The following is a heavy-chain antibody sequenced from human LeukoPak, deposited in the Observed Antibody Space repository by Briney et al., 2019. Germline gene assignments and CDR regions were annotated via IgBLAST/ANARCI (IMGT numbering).Heavy chain of an antibody. V-gene: IGHV3-23*01. CDR3: AKDRRVVVPAAINAFDI. J-gene: IGHJ3*02. D-gene: IGHD2-2*02. CDR1: GFTFSSYA. Sequence: GGSLRLSCAASGFTFSSYAMSWVRQAPGKGLEWVPAISGSGGSTYYADSVKGRFTISRDNSKNTLYLQMNSLRAEDTAVYYCAKDRRVVVPAAINAFDIWGQGTMVTVSS. CDR2: ISGSGGST.